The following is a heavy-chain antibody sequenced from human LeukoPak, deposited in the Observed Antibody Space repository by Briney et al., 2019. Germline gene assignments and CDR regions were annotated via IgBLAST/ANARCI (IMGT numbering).Heavy chain of an antibody. CDR3: ARDGYNFHY. CDR2: IKQDGSEK. J-gene: IGHJ4*02. Sequence: GGPLRLSSAASGFTFSSYWMSWVRQAPGKGLEWVANIKQDGSEKYYVDSVKGRFIISRDNAKNSLYLQMNSLRVEDTAVYYCARDGYNFHYWGQGTLVTVSS. CDR1: GFTFSSYW. V-gene: IGHV3-7*03. D-gene: IGHD5-24*01.